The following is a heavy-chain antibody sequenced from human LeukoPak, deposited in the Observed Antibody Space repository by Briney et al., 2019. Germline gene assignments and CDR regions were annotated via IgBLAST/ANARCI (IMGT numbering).Heavy chain of an antibody. Sequence: PGGSLRLSCAASGFTFSSYAMSWVRQAPGKGLEWVSAISGSGGSTYYADSVKGRFTISRDNSRDTVSLQMNSLRVEDTAVYYCARFRIAAAVPFYFDSWGQGALVTVSS. CDR2: ISGSGGST. V-gene: IGHV3-23*01. CDR1: GFTFSSYA. CDR3: ARFRIAAAVPFYFDS. D-gene: IGHD6-13*01. J-gene: IGHJ4*02.